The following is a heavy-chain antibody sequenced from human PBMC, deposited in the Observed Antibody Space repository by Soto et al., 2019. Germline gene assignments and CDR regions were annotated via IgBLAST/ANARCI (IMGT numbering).Heavy chain of an antibody. CDR2: ISGSGGRT. Sequence: EVQLLESGGGLVQPGGSLRLSCAASGFTFSSYAMSWVRQAPGKGLEWVSAISGSGGRTYYADSVKVRFTISRDNSKNTLYLQMNSLRAEDTAVYYCAKGGSSWYESYYGMDVWGQGTTVTVSS. J-gene: IGHJ6*02. V-gene: IGHV3-23*01. CDR3: AKGGSSWYESYYGMDV. CDR1: GFTFSSYA. D-gene: IGHD6-13*01.